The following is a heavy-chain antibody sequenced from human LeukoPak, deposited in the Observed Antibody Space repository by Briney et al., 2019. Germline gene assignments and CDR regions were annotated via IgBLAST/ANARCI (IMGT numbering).Heavy chain of an antibody. Sequence: PGGSLRLSCAASGFTVSSNYMSWVRQAPGKGLEWVSVIYSGGSTYYADSVKGRFTISRDNSKNTLYLQMNSLRAEDTAVYYCARVSSENAFDIWGQGTMVTVSS. CDR2: IYSGGST. D-gene: IGHD1-14*01. V-gene: IGHV3-53*01. CDR1: GFTVSSNY. J-gene: IGHJ3*02. CDR3: ARVSSENAFDI.